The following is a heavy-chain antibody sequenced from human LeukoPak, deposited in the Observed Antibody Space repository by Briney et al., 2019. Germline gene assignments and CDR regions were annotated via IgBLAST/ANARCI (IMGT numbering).Heavy chain of an antibody. CDR3: ARITMIVVLPTNYFDY. D-gene: IGHD3-22*01. J-gene: IGHJ4*02. CDR2: ISGSGGST. CDR1: GFTFSSYA. V-gene: IGHV3-23*01. Sequence: PGGSLRLSCAASGFTFSSYAMSWVRQAPGKGLEWVSAISGSGGSTYYADSVKGRFTISRDNSKNTLYLQMNSLRAEDTAVYYCARITMIVVLPTNYFDYWGQGTLVTVSS.